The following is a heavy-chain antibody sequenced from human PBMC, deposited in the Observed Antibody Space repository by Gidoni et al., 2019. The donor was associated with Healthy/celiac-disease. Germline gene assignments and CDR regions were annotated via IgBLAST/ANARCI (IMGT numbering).Heavy chain of an antibody. J-gene: IGHJ4*02. Sequence: QVQLVESGGGVVQPGRSLILSCEASGFTFSSYCMHWVRQAPGKGLEWVAVIWYDGTNNYYAASVKGRFTISRDNSKNTLYLQMNSLRAEDTAVYYCARDSGVWGLWGQGTLVTVSS. V-gene: IGHV3-33*01. CDR2: IWYDGTNN. CDR1: GFTFSSYC. CDR3: ARDSGVWGL. D-gene: IGHD3-16*01.